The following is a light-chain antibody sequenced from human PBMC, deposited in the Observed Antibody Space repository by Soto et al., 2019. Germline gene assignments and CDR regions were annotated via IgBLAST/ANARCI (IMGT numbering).Light chain of an antibody. J-gene: IGKJ4*01. CDR2: GTS. Sequence: EFLMTQSPATLSASPGDRATLSCRASQGFSNNLDWYQQKPGQAPRLLIYGTSKWVTGVPARFSGSGSGTDFTLTISSLQPEDFAMYYWQQYDNLPLTFGGGTKVEIK. CDR3: QQYDNLPLT. CDR1: QGFSNN. V-gene: IGKV3-15*01.